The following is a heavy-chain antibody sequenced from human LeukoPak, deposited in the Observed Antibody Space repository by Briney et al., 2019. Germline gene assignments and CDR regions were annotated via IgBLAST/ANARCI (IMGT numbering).Heavy chain of an antibody. CDR3: ARVGALSSTSLYYFDY. V-gene: IGHV4-59*01. J-gene: IGHJ4*02. Sequence: SETLSLTCTVSGGSISSYYWSWIRQPPGKGLEWIGYIYYSGSTNYNPSLKSRVTISIDTSRNQFSLELSSVTAADTAVYYCARVGALSSTSLYYFDYWGQGTLVTVSS. D-gene: IGHD2-2*01. CDR2: IYYSGST. CDR1: GGSISSYY.